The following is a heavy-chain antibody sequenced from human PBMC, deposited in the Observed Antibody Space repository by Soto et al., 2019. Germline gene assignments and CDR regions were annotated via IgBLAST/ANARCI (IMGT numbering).Heavy chain of an antibody. V-gene: IGHV4-59*01. CDR2: IFSSGSP. CDR1: GVSLKTYY. Sequence: QVHLQESGPGLVRPSETLSLTCTVSGVSLKTYYWSWIRLPPGGGLEWIGYIFSSGSPNYNPSLRSRVTMSVETSNNQFSLKMSSVTAADTAVYYCARVAGISYYNHMDVWGTGTTVTVSS. J-gene: IGHJ6*03. D-gene: IGHD1-20*01. CDR3: ARVAGISYYNHMDV.